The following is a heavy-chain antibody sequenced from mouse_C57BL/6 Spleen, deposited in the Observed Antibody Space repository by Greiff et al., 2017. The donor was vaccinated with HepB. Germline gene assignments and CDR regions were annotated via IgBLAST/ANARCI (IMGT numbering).Heavy chain of an antibody. Sequence: VQLQQSGPELVKPGASVKISCKASGYAFSSSWMNWVKQRPGKGLEWIGRIYPGDGDTNYNGKFKGKATLTADKSSSTAYMQRSSLTSEDSAVYFCARNYDFAMDYWGQGTSVTVSS. V-gene: IGHV1-82*01. D-gene: IGHD2-4*01. CDR2: IYPGDGDT. CDR1: GYAFSSSW. CDR3: ARNYDFAMDY. J-gene: IGHJ4*01.